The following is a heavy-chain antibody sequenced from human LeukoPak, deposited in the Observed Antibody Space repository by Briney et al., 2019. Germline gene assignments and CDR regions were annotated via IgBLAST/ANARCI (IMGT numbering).Heavy chain of an antibody. CDR1: GVSISSYY. V-gene: IGHV4-4*07. CDR3: ARRDALGWYFDY. J-gene: IGHJ4*02. CDR2: IYSSGST. D-gene: IGHD5-24*01. Sequence: SETLSLTCAVSGVSISSYYWNWIRQPAGKGLEWIGRIYSSGSTNYNPSLTSRVTMSVDTSKNQFSLKLSSVTAADTAVYYCARRDALGWYFDYWGQGTLVTVSS.